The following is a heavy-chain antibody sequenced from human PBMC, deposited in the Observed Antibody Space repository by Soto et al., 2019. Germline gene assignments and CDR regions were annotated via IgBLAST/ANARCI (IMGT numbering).Heavy chain of an antibody. J-gene: IGHJ5*02. Sequence: PGGSLRLSCAASGFMFSRYWMSWVRQTPGKGLEWVANIKDDGRQKYYVDSVKGRFTISRDNAKNSVYLQMNSLRAEDTAVYYCARDFSSRWFPWGQGTLVTVSS. V-gene: IGHV3-7*01. CDR2: IKDDGRQK. CDR1: GFMFSRYW. D-gene: IGHD6-19*01. CDR3: ARDFSSRWFP.